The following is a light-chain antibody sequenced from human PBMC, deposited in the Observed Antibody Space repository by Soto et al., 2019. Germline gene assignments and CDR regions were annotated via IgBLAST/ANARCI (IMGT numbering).Light chain of an antibody. J-gene: IGKJ1*01. Sequence: DIVMTQFPDSLAVSLGERATINCKSSQSVLYSSNNKNYLAWYQQKPGQPPKVLIYWASTRESGVPDRFSGSGSGKDFTLTISSLQAEDVAVYYCQQYYSIPRTFGQGTKVEIK. V-gene: IGKV4-1*01. CDR2: WAS. CDR1: QSVLYSSNNKNY. CDR3: QQYYSIPRT.